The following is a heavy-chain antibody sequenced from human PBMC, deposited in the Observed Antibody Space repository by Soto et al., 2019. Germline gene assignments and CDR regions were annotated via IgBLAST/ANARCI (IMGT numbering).Heavy chain of an antibody. J-gene: IGHJ6*02. D-gene: IGHD2-2*01. Sequence: QVQLVQSGAEVKKPGSSVKVSCKASGGTFSSYAISWVRQAPGQGLEWMGGIIPIFGTANYAQKFQGRVTITADESTSTAYMELSSLRSEDTAVYYCARADIVVVPAASYYYYYGMDVWGQGTTVTVSS. CDR2: IIPIFGTA. V-gene: IGHV1-69*01. CDR1: GGTFSSYA. CDR3: ARADIVVVPAASYYYYYGMDV.